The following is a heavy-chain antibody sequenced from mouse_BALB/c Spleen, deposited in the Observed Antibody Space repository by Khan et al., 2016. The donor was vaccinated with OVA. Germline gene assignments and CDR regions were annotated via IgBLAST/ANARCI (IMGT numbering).Heavy chain of an antibody. J-gene: IGHJ1*01. D-gene: IGHD2-2*01. CDR1: GYSITSGDY. V-gene: IGHV3-6*02. CDR3: SRALYGYEVYFDV. Sequence: VQLKESGPGLVKPSQSLSLTCSVTGYSITSGDYWNWIRQFPGNKLEWMGYISYDGSNKYNPSLKNRISITRDTSKNPFFLKLNSVTNEDTATYNCSRALYGYEVYFDVWGAGTTVTVSS. CDR2: ISYDGSN.